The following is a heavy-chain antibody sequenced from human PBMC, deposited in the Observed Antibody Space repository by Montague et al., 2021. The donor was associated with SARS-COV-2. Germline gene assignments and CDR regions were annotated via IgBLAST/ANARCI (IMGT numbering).Heavy chain of an antibody. CDR1: GVSVSNRYTH. CDR2: IDYGGSP. Sequence: SETLSLTCTVSGVSVSNRYTHWSWIRQSPGKGLEWIGHIDYGGSPNYSPSLHSRVTISLDTSKNQLSLRLNSATAADTAAYYCASYWQGGSGRGSWGQGTLDTGSP. CDR3: ASYWQGGSGRGS. J-gene: IGHJ5*02. D-gene: IGHD3-10*01. V-gene: IGHV4-61*01.